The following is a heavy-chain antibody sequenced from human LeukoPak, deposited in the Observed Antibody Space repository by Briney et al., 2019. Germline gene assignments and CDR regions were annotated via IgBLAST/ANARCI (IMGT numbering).Heavy chain of an antibody. CDR1: GSSFTTYW. V-gene: IGHV5-51*01. Sequence: GESLQISCKGSGSSFTTYWIGWVRQMPGKGLEWMGIIYPSDSDTRYSPSFQGQVTISADKSISTAYLQWSSLKASDTAMYYCVRLVNFWSGFADWGQGTLVTVSS. CDR2: IYPSDSDT. D-gene: IGHD3-3*01. J-gene: IGHJ4*02. CDR3: VRLVNFWSGFAD.